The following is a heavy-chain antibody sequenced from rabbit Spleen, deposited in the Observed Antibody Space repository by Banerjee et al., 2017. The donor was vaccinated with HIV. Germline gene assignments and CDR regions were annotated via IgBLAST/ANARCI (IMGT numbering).Heavy chain of an antibody. CDR1: GFSFSDRDV. V-gene: IGHV1S45*01. J-gene: IGHJ4*01. D-gene: IGHD1-1*01. CDR3: ARDLVAVIGWNFNL. Sequence: QEQLEESGGGLVKPEGSLTLTCSASGFSFSDRDVMCWVRQAPGKGLKWISCINTATGKGVYASWAKGRFTISRTSSTTVSLKMTSLTAADTATYFCARDLVAVIGWNFNLWGQGTLVTVS. CDR2: INTATGKG.